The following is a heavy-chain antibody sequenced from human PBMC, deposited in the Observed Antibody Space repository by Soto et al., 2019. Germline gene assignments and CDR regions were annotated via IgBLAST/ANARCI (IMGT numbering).Heavy chain of an antibody. J-gene: IGHJ5*02. D-gene: IGHD3-10*01. CDR3: ARESEPVLWFGESTKWFDP. Sequence: ASVKVSCKASGYTFTSYGISWVRQAPGQGLEWMGWISAYNGNTNYAQKLQGRVTMTTDTSTSTAYMELRSLRSDDTAVYYCARESEPVLWFGESTKWFDPWGQGTLVTVS. CDR1: GYTFTSYG. V-gene: IGHV1-18*01. CDR2: ISAYNGNT.